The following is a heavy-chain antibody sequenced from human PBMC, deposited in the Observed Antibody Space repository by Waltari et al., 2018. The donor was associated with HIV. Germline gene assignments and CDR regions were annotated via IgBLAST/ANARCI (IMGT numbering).Heavy chain of an antibody. CDR2: IYHSGTT. CDR3: ARVRSGWFGGIDS. J-gene: IGHJ4*02. Sequence: QVQVQESGPVLVKPSGTLSLTCAVSGDSISSTSWWSWVRQPPGKGLEWIGEIYHSGTTNYNPSLKSRVTISVDKSKNQFSLKLSSVTAADTAVYYCARVRSGWFGGIDSWGQGTLVTVSS. CDR1: GDSISSTSW. D-gene: IGHD6-19*01. V-gene: IGHV4-4*02.